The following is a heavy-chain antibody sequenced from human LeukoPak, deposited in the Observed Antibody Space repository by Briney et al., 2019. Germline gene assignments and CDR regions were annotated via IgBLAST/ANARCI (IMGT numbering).Heavy chain of an antibody. CDR2: IYYGGST. Sequence: SQTLSLTCTVSGGSISSGDYYWSWIRQPPGKGLEWIGYIYYGGSTYYNPSLKSRVTISVDTSKNQFSLKLSSVTAADTAVYYCARADPTYDFWSGGAFDIWGQGTMVTVSS. J-gene: IGHJ3*02. V-gene: IGHV4-30-4*01. D-gene: IGHD3-3*01. CDR1: GGSISSGDYY. CDR3: ARADPTYDFWSGGAFDI.